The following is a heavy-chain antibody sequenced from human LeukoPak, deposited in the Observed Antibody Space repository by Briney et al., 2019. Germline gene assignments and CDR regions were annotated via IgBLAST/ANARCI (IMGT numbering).Heavy chain of an antibody. J-gene: IGHJ4*02. CDR1: GGSISGSSYY. CDR2: IYYSGST. CDR3: ARFVSGWYLGYYFDY. D-gene: IGHD6-19*01. V-gene: IGHV4-39*07. Sequence: SETLSLTCTVSGGSISGSSYYWGWIRQPPGKGLEWIGSIYYSGSTYYNPSLKSRVTISVDTSKNQFSLKLSSVTAADTAVYYCARFVSGWYLGYYFDYWGQGTLVTVSS.